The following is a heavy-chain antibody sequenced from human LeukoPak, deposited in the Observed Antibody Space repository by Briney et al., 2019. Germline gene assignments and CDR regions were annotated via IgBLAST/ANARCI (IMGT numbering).Heavy chain of an antibody. CDR3: ARGPLDKGGCDF. CDR1: GDSVSSDSHY. Sequence: SETLSLTCTVSGDSVSSDSHYWAWIRQPPGKGLEWIGSFSYSGTTYLNPSLKSRITVSVDTFTDQFSLKLNSMTAADTAVYFCARGPLDKGGCDFWGQGTLVVVST. D-gene: IGHD1-1*01. V-gene: IGHV4-39*07. CDR2: FSYSGTT. J-gene: IGHJ4*02.